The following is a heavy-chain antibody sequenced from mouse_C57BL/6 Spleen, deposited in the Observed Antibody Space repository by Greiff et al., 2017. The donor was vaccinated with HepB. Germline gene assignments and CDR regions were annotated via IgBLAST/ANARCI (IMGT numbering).Heavy chain of an antibody. Sequence: VQLQESGAELVKPGASVKLSCKASGYTFTSYWMHWVKQRPGQGLEWIGMIHPNSGSTNYNEKFKSKATLTVDKSSRTAYMQLSSLTSEDSAVYYCARSYDYGGYYFDYWGQGTTLTVSS. CDR3: ARSYDYGGYYFDY. D-gene: IGHD2-4*01. CDR2: IHPNSGST. CDR1: GYTFTSYW. V-gene: IGHV1-64*01. J-gene: IGHJ2*01.